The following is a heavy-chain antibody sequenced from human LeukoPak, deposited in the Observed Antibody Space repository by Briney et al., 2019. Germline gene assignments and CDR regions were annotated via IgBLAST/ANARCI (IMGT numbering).Heavy chain of an antibody. CDR1: GGSISSSSSY. CDR3: AREMAKYFDY. CDR2: IYYSGST. V-gene: IGHV4-39*07. Sequence: SETLSLTCTVSGGSISSSSSYWGWIRQPPGKGLEWIGSIYYSGSTYYNPSLKSRVTISVDTSKNQFSLKLSSVTAADTAVYYCAREMAKYFDYWGQGTLVTVSS. J-gene: IGHJ4*02. D-gene: IGHD5-24*01.